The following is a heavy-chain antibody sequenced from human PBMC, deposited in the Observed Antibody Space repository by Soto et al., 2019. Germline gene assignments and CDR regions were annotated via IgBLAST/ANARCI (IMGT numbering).Heavy chain of an antibody. D-gene: IGHD2-15*01. CDR3: ARLIVEEGLVTKGGLDI. J-gene: IGHJ3*02. CDR2: ISAYNGKT. Sequence: QVQLVQSGAEVKKPGASVKVSCKASGDTLINYVVSCVRLAPGQRLEWMGWISAYNGKTHHAQNFQGRVIMTIDTSTNVANMELSSLSPDDTAIYCCARLIVEEGLVTKGGLDIWGQGTKVTVYS. V-gene: IGHV1-18*01. CDR1: GDTLINYV.